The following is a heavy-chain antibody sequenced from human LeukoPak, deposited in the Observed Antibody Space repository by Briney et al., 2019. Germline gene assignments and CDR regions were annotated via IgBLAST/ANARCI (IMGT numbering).Heavy chain of an antibody. CDR2: IYYSGST. CDR1: GGSISSSSYY. J-gene: IGHJ5*02. Sequence: ASETLSLTCTVSGGSISSSSYYWGWIRQPPGKGLEWIGSIYYSGSTYYNSSLKSRVTISVDTSKNQFSLKLSSVTAADTAVYYCAREKGLGHCSSTSCQRTPRGDWFDPWGQGTLVTVSS. V-gene: IGHV4-39*07. CDR3: AREKGLGHCSSTSCQRTPRGDWFDP. D-gene: IGHD2-2*01.